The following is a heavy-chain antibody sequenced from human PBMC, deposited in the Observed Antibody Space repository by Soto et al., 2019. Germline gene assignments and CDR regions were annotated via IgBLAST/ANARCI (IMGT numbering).Heavy chain of an antibody. CDR3: AKDGYSYDLYYFDY. V-gene: IGHV3-9*01. CDR2: ISWNSGSI. D-gene: IGHD5-18*01. J-gene: IGHJ4*02. Sequence: GGSLRLSCAASGFTFDDYAMHWVRQAPGKGLEWVSGISWNSGSIGYADSVKGRFTISRDNAKNSLYLQMNSLRAEDTALYYCAKDGYSYDLYYFDYWGQGTLVTVSS. CDR1: GFTFDDYA.